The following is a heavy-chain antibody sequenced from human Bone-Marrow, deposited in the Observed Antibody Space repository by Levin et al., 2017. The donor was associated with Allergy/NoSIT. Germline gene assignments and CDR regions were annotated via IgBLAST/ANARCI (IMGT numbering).Heavy chain of an antibody. V-gene: IGHV3-33*01. CDR3: ARDAFITMVRGYIDY. CDR1: GFTFSNYG. CDR2: IWYDVSNK. Sequence: GGSLRLSCAASGFTFSNYGMHWVRQAPGKVLEWVAVIWYDVSNKNYAESVKGRFTISRDNSRNTLYLQMNSLRAEDTALYYCARDAFITMVRGYIDYWGQGALVTVSS. D-gene: IGHD3-10*01. J-gene: IGHJ4*02.